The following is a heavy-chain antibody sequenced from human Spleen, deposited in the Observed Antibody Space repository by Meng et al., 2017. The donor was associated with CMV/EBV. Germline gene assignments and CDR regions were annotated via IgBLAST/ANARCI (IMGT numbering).Heavy chain of an antibody. CDR2: IYYSGST. CDR1: GGSISSGGFY. CDR3: ARTNYGDYNWFDP. Sequence: QVQLQQWGPGLVKPSQPLSLTCTVSGGSISSGGFYWSWIRQHPGKGLEWIGYIYYSGSTYYNPSLRSRVAISIDTSKNQFSLKLTSVTAADTAVYFCARTNYGDYNWFDPWGQGTLVTVSS. V-gene: IGHV4-31*03. J-gene: IGHJ5*02. D-gene: IGHD4-17*01.